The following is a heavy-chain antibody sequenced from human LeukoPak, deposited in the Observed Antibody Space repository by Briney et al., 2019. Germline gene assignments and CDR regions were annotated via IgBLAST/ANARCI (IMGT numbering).Heavy chain of an antibody. CDR2: IYPRDGST. Sequence: ASVKVSCKPSGYTFTSDYIHWVRQAPGQGLEWMGMIYPRDGSTSYAQKFQGRVTVTRDTSTSTVHMELSGLRSEDTAVYYCARDQEGFDYWGQGTLVTVSS. CDR3: ARDQEGFDY. J-gene: IGHJ4*02. V-gene: IGHV1-46*01. CDR1: GYTFTSDY.